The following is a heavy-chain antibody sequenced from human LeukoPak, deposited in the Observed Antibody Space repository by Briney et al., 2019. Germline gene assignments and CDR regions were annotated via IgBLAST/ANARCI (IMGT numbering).Heavy chain of an antibody. Sequence: GGSLRLFCAASGLTFNNAWMSWVRQAPGKGLQWVGRIKSISDGGTTDYSAPVKGRFTISRDNSKNTLYLQMNSLRAEDTAVYYCAREGIAVPLFGMDYWGQGTLVTVSS. D-gene: IGHD6-19*01. J-gene: IGHJ4*02. CDR3: AREGIAVPLFGMDY. V-gene: IGHV3-15*01. CDR2: IKSISDGGTT. CDR1: GLTFNNAW.